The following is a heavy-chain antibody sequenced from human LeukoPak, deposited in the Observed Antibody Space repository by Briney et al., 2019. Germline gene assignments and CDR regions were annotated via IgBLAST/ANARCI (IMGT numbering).Heavy chain of an antibody. Sequence: GSLRLSCAASGFTFSSYGMHWVRQAPGKGLEWVSVTYTGGNSYYADSVKGRFIISRDISKNTLYLQMNSLRAEDSALYYCARGGRGSAAVVAPRSFDIWGQGTMVTVSS. V-gene: IGHV3-53*01. CDR2: TYTGGNS. D-gene: IGHD3-22*01. CDR1: GFTFSSYG. CDR3: ARGGRGSAAVVAPRSFDI. J-gene: IGHJ3*02.